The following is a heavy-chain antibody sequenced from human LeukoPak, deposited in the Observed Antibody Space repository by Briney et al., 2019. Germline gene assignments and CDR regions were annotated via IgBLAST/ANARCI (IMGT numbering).Heavy chain of an antibody. D-gene: IGHD2-2*01. V-gene: IGHV4-39*07. CDR3: ARTPRIVVVPAFWFDP. Sequence: SETLSLTCTVSGGSISSSSYYWGWIRQPPGKGLEWIGSIYYSGSTNYNPSLKSRVTISVDTSKNQFSLKLSSVTAADTAVYYCARTPRIVVVPAFWFDPWGQGTLVTVSS. CDR2: IYYSGST. J-gene: IGHJ5*02. CDR1: GGSISSSSYY.